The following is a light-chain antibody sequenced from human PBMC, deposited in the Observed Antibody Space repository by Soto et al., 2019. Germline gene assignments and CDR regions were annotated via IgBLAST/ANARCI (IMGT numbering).Light chain of an antibody. CDR2: AAS. CDR3: PQYHSSPPP. J-gene: IGKJ1*01. Sequence: IVLTQSPGTLSLSPGEGATLSCRASQSISSSYLAWYQQKPGQAPRLLIYAASSRATGIPDRFSGSGSGTDFTLTISRLEPEDFAVYYCPQYHSSPPPFGQGTKVEIK. CDR1: QSISSSY. V-gene: IGKV3-20*01.